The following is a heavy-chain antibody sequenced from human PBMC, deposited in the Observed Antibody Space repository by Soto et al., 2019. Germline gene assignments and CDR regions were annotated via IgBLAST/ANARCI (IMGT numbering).Heavy chain of an antibody. CDR1: GFTFSSYG. D-gene: IGHD6-19*01. J-gene: IGHJ4*02. V-gene: IGHV3-23*01. CDR3: ARGSSGWGVDY. CDR2: TGDGGT. Sequence: EVQLLESGGGLVQPGGSLRLSCTASGFTFSSYGMNWVRQAPGKGLEWVSATGDGGTYYADSVRGRFTISRDDSKNTLFLQMNTLTAGDTAVYYCARGSSGWGVDYWGQGTLVTVSS.